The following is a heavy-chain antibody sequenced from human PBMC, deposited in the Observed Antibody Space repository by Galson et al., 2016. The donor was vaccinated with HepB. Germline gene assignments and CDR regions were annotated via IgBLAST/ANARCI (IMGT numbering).Heavy chain of an antibody. CDR1: GFTFSSYA. CDR2: ISYDGNNK. V-gene: IGHV3-30-3*01. Sequence: SLRLSCAASGFTFSSYAMHWVRQAPGKGLEWVAVISYDGNNKYFAGSVKGRFTISRENSYNTLYLQMKGLRPDDTAVYYWSKAVGGSSVSLPDFWGQGALVTVSS. D-gene: IGHD1-26*01. J-gene: IGHJ4*02. CDR3: SKAVGGSSVSLPDF.